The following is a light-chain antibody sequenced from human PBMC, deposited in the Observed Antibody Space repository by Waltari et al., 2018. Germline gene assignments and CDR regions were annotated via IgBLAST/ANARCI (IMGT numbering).Light chain of an antibody. CDR1: SGAVSSDFY. CDR3: LLYYGGTWV. Sequence: QIVVTQEPSVTVSPGGTVTLTCASSSGAVSSDFYPNWFQQKPGQAPRPLLYSSMYKHSWPPARFSGSLIGGKAALTLSGVQPEDEADYYCLLYYGGTWVFGGGTKLTVL. V-gene: IGLV7-43*01. CDR2: SSM. J-gene: IGLJ2*01.